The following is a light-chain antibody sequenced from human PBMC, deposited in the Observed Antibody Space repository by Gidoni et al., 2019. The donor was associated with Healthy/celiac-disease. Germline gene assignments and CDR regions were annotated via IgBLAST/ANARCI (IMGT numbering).Light chain of an antibody. J-gene: IGKJ5*01. V-gene: IGKV1-39*01. CDR2: AAS. Sequence: DIQMPQSPSSLSASVGDRVTITCRASQSISSYLNWYQQKPGKAPKLLIYAASSLQRGVPSRFSGSGSGTDFTLTSSSLQPEDFATYYCQQSYSTPSFGQGTRLEIK. CDR3: QQSYSTPS. CDR1: QSISSY.